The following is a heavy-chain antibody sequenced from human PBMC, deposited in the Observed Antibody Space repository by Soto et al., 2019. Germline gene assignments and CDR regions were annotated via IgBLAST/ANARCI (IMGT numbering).Heavy chain of an antibody. CDR3: ARDSATMPFDY. D-gene: IGHD5-12*01. CDR1: GFTVSSSY. Sequence: EVQLVETGGGLIQPGGSLRLSCAASGFTVSSSYMSWVRQAPGKGLEWVSVIYSGGSTYYADSVKGRFTISRDNSKNTLYLQMNSLRAEDTAVYYCARDSATMPFDYWGQGTLVTVSS. V-gene: IGHV3-53*02. CDR2: IYSGGST. J-gene: IGHJ4*02.